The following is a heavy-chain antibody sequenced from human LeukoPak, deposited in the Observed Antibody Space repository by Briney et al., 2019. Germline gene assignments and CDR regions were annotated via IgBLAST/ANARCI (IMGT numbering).Heavy chain of an antibody. CDR2: INTDGSST. D-gene: IGHD1-26*01. J-gene: IGHJ4*02. V-gene: IGHV3-74*01. Sequence: HPGGSLRLSCAASGFTFSSYLMHWVRQAPGKGLVWVSRINTDGSSTYYADSVKGRFTISRDNAKNTLYPQMNSLRAEDTAVYYCARGGDSGSPPGVYWGQGTLVTVSS. CDR1: GFTFSSYL. CDR3: ARGGDSGSPPGVY.